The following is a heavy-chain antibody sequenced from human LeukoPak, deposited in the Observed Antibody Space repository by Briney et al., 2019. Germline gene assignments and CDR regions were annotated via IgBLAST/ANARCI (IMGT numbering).Heavy chain of an antibody. CDR3: ARDGRRRYSSSDY. CDR2: IKQDGSEK. Sequence: GGSLRLSCAASGFTFSSYWMSWVRQAPGKGLEWVANIKQDGSEKYYVDSVKGRFTISRDNAKNSLYLQMNSLRAEDTAVYYCARDGRRRYSSSDYWGQGTLVTVSS. V-gene: IGHV3-7*01. D-gene: IGHD6-6*01. CDR1: GFTFSSYW. J-gene: IGHJ4*02.